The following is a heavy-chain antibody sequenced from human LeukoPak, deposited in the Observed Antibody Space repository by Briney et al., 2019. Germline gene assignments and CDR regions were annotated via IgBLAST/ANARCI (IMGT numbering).Heavy chain of an antibody. D-gene: IGHD6-19*01. V-gene: IGHV3-74*01. CDR3: ARDHSSGAADAFDI. CDR2: INSDGSST. Sequence: GGCLRLSCAASGFTFSSYWMHWVRQAPGKGLVWVSRINSDGSSTSYADSVKGRFTISRDNAKNTLYLQMNSLRAEDTAVYYCARDHSSGAADAFDIWGQGTMVTVSS. J-gene: IGHJ3*02. CDR1: GFTFSSYW.